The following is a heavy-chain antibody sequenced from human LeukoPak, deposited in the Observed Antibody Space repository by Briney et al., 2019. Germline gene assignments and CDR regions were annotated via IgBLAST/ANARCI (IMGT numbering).Heavy chain of an antibody. CDR3: AATGYSYNY. V-gene: IGHV4-59*08. CDR1: GGSISSYY. J-gene: IGHJ4*02. Sequence: SETLFLTCTVSGGSISSYYWSWIRQPPGKGLEWIGYIYYSGSTNYNPSLKSRVTISVDTSKNQFSLKLSSVTAADTAVYYCAATGYSYNYWGQGTLVTVSS. CDR2: IYYSGST. D-gene: IGHD4-4*01.